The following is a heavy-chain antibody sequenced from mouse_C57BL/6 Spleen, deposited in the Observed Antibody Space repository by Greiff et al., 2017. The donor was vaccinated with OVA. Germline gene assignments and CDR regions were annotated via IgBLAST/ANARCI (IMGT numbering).Heavy chain of an antibody. D-gene: IGHD2-5*01. Sequence: EVQGVESGGDLVKPGGSLKLSCAASGFTFSSYGMSWVRQTPDKRLEWVATISSGGSYTYYPDSVKGRFTISRDNAKNTLYLQMSSLKSEDTAMYYCAGNEGSNYGYAIDYWGQGTSVTVSS. CDR2: ISSGGSYT. J-gene: IGHJ4*01. CDR1: GFTFSSYG. CDR3: AGNEGSNYGYAIDY. V-gene: IGHV5-6*01.